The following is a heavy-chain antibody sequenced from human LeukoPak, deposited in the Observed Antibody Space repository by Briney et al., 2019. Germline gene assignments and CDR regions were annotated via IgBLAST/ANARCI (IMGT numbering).Heavy chain of an antibody. CDR2: IYYSGST. CDR1: GGSISSGGYY. V-gene: IGHV4-31*03. D-gene: IGHD3-3*01. Sequence: SETLSLTCTVSGGSISSGGYYWSWIRQHPGKGLEWIGYIYYSGSTYYNPSHKSRVTISVDTSKNQFSLKLSSVTAADTAVYYCARAGGFFSPFGYWGQGTLVTVSS. CDR3: ARAGGFFSPFGY. J-gene: IGHJ4*02.